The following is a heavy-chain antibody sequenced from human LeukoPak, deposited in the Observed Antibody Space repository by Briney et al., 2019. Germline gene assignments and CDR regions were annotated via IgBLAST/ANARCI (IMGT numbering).Heavy chain of an antibody. CDR1: GGSISSYY. V-gene: IGHV4-59*01. J-gene: IGHJ5*02. D-gene: IGHD4-23*01. CDR2: IYYSGST. Sequence: KPSETLSLTCTVFGGSISSYYWSWIRQPPGKGLEWIGYIYYSGSTNYNPSLKSRVTISVDTSKNQFSLKLSSVTAADTAVYYCARVTVGWFDPWGQGTLVTVSS. CDR3: ARVTVGWFDP.